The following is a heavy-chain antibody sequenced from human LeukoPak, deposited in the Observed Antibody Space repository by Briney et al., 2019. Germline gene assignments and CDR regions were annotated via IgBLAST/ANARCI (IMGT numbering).Heavy chain of an antibody. CDR2: IYTSGST. V-gene: IGHV4-61*02. CDR1: GGSISSGSYY. Sequence: PSETLSLTCTVSGGSISSGSYYWSWIRQPAGKGLEWIGRIYTSGSTNYNPSLKSRVTISVDTSKNQFSLKLSSVTAADTAVYYCARSTAFFDYWGQGTLVTVSS. CDR3: ARSTAFFDY. J-gene: IGHJ4*02. D-gene: IGHD3-3*02.